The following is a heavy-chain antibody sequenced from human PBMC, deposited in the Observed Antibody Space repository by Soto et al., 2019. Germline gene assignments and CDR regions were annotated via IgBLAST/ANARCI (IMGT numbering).Heavy chain of an antibody. J-gene: IGHJ5*01. D-gene: IGHD6-13*01. V-gene: IGHV4-39*01. CDR3: ARRTNTAGGWFDS. Sequence: SATQSITGTVSGGSIISSSYRWGWIRQPPGKGLEWIGSIDYSGTTFYNSSLNSRVTISADTSKNQFSLKLSSVTAADTALYYCARRTNTAGGWFDSWGQGALVTVSS. CDR2: IDYSGTT. CDR1: GGSIISSSYR.